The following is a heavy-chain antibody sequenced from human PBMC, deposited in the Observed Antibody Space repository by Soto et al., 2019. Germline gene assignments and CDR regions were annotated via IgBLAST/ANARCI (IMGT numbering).Heavy chain of an antibody. V-gene: IGHV4-59*08. CDR3: ARRDKQLVTFHY. D-gene: IGHD6-6*01. Sequence: SETLSLTCTVSGGSISSYYWSWIRQPPGKGLEWIGYIYYSGSTNYNPSLKSRVTISVDTSKNQFSLKLSSVTAADTAVYYCARRDKQLVTFHYWGQGTLVTVSS. J-gene: IGHJ4*02. CDR2: IYYSGST. CDR1: GGSISSYY.